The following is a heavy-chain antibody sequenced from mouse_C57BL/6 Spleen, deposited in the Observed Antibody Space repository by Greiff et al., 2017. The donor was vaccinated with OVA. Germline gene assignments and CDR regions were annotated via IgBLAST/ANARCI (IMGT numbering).Heavy chain of an antibody. CDR1: GFTFSDYG. V-gene: IGHV5-17*01. CDR2: ISSGSSTI. D-gene: IGHD4-1*01. J-gene: IGHJ3*01. CDR3: ARNWDEFAY. Sequence: EVKVVESGGGLVKPGGSLKLSCAASGFTFSDYGMHWVRQAPEKGLEWVAYISSGSSTIYYADTVKGRFTISRDNAKNTLFLQMTSLRSEDTAMYYCARNWDEFAYWGQGTLVTVSA.